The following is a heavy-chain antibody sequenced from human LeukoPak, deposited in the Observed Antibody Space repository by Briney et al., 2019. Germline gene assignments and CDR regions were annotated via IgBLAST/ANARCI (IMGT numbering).Heavy chain of an antibody. CDR1: GYSFTNYW. V-gene: IGHV5-51*01. D-gene: IGHD6-19*01. Sequence: PGESLKISCKGSGYSFTNYWIGWVRQMPGKGLEWMGIIYPGDSDARYSQSFQGQVTISADKSITTAYLQWSSLKASDSAMYYCARRDISGWYYFDYWGQGTLVTVSS. CDR3: ARRDISGWYYFDY. CDR2: IYPGDSDA. J-gene: IGHJ4*02.